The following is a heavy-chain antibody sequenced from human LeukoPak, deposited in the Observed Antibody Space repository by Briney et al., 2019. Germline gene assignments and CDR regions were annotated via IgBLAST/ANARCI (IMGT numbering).Heavy chain of an antibody. J-gene: IGHJ4*02. V-gene: IGHV3-48*03. CDR1: GFTFSSYE. D-gene: IGHD5-12*01. Sequence: GGSLRLSCAASGFTFSSYEMNWVRQAPGKGLEWVSYISSSGSTIYYADSVKGRFTISRDNAKNSLYLQINSLRAEDTAVYYCARVSGYQQIFDYWGQGTLVTVSS. CDR3: ARVSGYQQIFDY. CDR2: ISSSGSTI.